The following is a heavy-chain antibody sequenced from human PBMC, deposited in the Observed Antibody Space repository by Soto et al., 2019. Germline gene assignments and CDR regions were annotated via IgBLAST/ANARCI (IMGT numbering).Heavy chain of an antibody. V-gene: IGHV3-15*01. CDR3: TTDRDDILTGYPTPQNMDV. D-gene: IGHD3-9*01. CDR1: GFTFSNAW. J-gene: IGHJ6*03. Sequence: GGSLRLSCAASGFTFSNAWMSWVRQAPGKGLEWVGRIKSKTDGGTTDYAAPVKGRFTISRDDSKNTLYQQMNSLKTEDTAVYYCTTDRDDILTGYPTPQNMDVWGKGTTVTVSS. CDR2: IKSKTDGGTT.